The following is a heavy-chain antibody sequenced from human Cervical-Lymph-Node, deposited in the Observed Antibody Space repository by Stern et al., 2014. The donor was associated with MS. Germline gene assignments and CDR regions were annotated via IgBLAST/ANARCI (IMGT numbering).Heavy chain of an antibody. D-gene: IGHD2/OR15-2a*01. CDR2: IYHSGST. CDR1: GGSISNDNR. J-gene: IGHJ4*02. V-gene: IGHV4-4*02. CDR3: AYNGYYSLDY. Sequence: VQLVESGPGLVRPSGTLSLTCAVSGGSISNDNRWSWVRQPPGKGAEWIGEIYHSGSTNYSPSLKSRVAVSVDKSKNQFSLRLDSVTAADTAIYYCAYNGYYSLDYWGQGTLVTVSS.